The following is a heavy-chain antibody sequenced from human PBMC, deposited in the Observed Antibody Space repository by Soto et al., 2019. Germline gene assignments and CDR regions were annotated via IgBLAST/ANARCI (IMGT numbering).Heavy chain of an antibody. CDR1: GYTFTSYD. Sequence: RASVKVSCKASGYTFTSYDIEWVRRATGQGLEWMGWMNPNSGDTGYAQQFQGRVSMTRDTSITTAYMELSSLRSEDTAVYYCAARPGTFDSWGQGTLVAVSS. CDR2: MNPNSGDT. V-gene: IGHV1-8*01. CDR3: AARPGTFDS. J-gene: IGHJ4*02.